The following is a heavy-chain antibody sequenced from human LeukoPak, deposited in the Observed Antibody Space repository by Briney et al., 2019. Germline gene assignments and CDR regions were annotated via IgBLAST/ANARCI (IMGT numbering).Heavy chain of an antibody. V-gene: IGHV1-2*04. CDR2: INPNSGGT. J-gene: IGHJ6*04. CDR1: GYTFTGYY. Sequence: GASVKVSCKASGYTFTGYYMHWVRQAPGQGLEWMGWINPNSGGTNYAQKFQGWVTMTRDTSISTAYMELSRLRSDDTAVYYCARGGTMVRGVKGYYYGMDVWGKGTTATVSS. D-gene: IGHD3-10*01. CDR3: ARGGTMVRGVKGYYYGMDV.